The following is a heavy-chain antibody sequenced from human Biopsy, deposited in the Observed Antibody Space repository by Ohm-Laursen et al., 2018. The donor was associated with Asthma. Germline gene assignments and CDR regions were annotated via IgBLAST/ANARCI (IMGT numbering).Heavy chain of an antibody. CDR3: ARGVDRVTGLLDHFDS. CDR1: GGSISNFY. V-gene: IGHV4-59*01. Sequence: GTLSLTWTVSGGSISNFYWSWIRQPPGKGLESIGHVYYSGSTNYNPSLKSRVTISIDASKNQFSLKLTSVTAADTAVYYCARGVDRVTGLLDHFDSWGQGTLVTVSS. D-gene: IGHD2-21*02. J-gene: IGHJ4*02. CDR2: VYYSGST.